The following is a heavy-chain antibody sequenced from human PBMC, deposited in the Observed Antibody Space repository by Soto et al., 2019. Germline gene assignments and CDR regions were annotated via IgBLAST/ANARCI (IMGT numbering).Heavy chain of an antibody. Sequence: ASVKFSCKASGYTFTSYGISWVRQAPGQGLEWMGWISAYNGNTNYAQKLQGRVTMTTDTSTSTAYMELRSLRSDDTAVYYCARDTQYYYGSGSYYNVYWGQGTLVTVSS. V-gene: IGHV1-18*04. CDR3: ARDTQYYYGSGSYYNVY. CDR1: GYTFTSYG. D-gene: IGHD3-10*01. J-gene: IGHJ4*02. CDR2: ISAYNGNT.